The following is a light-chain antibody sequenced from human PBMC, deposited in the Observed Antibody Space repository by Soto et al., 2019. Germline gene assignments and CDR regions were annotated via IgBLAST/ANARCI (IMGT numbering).Light chain of an antibody. Sequence: DIQMTQSPSSLSASVEDRVIITCRASQSISNHLNWYQQKPGKAPKLLIYKASTLKSGVPSRFSGSGSGTEFTLTISSLQPDDFATYYCQHYNSYSEAFGQGPKVDIK. V-gene: IGKV1-5*03. CDR1: QSISNH. CDR3: QHYNSYSEA. CDR2: KAS. J-gene: IGKJ1*01.